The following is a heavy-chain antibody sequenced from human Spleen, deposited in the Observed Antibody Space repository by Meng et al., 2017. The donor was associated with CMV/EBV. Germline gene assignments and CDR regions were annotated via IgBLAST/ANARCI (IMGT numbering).Heavy chain of an antibody. CDR3: AKMGGGSFSPDH. V-gene: IGHV3-33*06. J-gene: IGHJ4*02. Sequence: CAKSGVSFNSFGMHWVRQAPGKGLEWVAVIWYDGSKKNYADFVKGRFTISRDGSRNTLYLQMNSLRGEDTGVYYCAKMGGGSFSPDHWGQGTLVTVSS. CDR2: IWYDGSKK. D-gene: IGHD1-26*01. CDR1: GVSFNSFG.